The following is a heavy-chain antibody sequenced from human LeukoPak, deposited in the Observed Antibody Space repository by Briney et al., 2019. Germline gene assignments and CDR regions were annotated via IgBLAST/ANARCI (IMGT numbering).Heavy chain of an antibody. D-gene: IGHD1-26*01. Sequence: GGSLRLSCAASGFTFDDYAMHWVRQAPGKGLEWVSGISWNSGSIGYADSVKGRFTISRDNAKNSLYLQMNSLRAEDTALYYCAKDAYSGSSSRFDYWGQGTLVTVSS. V-gene: IGHV3-9*01. CDR3: AKDAYSGSSSRFDY. CDR1: GFTFDDYA. CDR2: ISWNSGSI. J-gene: IGHJ4*02.